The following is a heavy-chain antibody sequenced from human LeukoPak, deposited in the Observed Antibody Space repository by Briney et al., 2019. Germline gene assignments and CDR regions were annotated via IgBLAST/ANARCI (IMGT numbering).Heavy chain of an antibody. CDR2: ISGSSSYI. J-gene: IGHJ4*02. CDR3: ARDAGRPYSSSSDVDY. Sequence: GGSLRLSCAASGFAFSSYSMNWVRQAPGKGLEWVSSISGSSSYIYYADSVKGRFTISRDNAKNSLYLQMNSLGAEDTAVYYCARDAGRPYSSSSDVDYWGQGTLVTVSS. CDR1: GFAFSSYS. V-gene: IGHV3-21*01. D-gene: IGHD6-6*01.